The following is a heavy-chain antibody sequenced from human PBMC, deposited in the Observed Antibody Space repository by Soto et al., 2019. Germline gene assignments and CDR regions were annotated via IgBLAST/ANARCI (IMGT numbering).Heavy chain of an antibody. V-gene: IGHV3-48*03. CDR1: EFTFSSYE. J-gene: IGHJ4*02. Sequence: GSLRLSCVASEFTFSSYEMNWVRQAPGKGLEWVSYISSSGTTIYYTDSVKGRFTISRDNTKKSLYLQMNSLRAEDTAVYYCVRFGGAAAGPGDYWGQGTLVTVSS. CDR3: VRFGGAAAGPGDY. D-gene: IGHD6-13*01. CDR2: ISSSGTTI.